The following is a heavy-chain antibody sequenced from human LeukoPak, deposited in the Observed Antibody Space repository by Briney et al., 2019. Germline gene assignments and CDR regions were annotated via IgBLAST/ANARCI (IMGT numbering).Heavy chain of an antibody. CDR2: TSSSSSTI. V-gene: IGHV3-48*02. CDR1: GFTFSDYN. Sequence: GGSLRLSCAASGFTFSDYNMNWVRQAPGKGLEWVSHTSSSSSTIYYADSVKGRFTISRDNAKNSLYLQMNSLRDEDTAVYYCARPAAAGFDYWGQGTLVTVSS. J-gene: IGHJ4*02. D-gene: IGHD6-13*01. CDR3: ARPAAAGFDY.